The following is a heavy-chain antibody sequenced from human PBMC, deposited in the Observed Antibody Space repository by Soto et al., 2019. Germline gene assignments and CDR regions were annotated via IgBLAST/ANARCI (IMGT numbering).Heavy chain of an antibody. CDR1: GYSFTSYA. D-gene: IGHD3-10*01. CDR2: INAGNGNT. J-gene: IGHJ4*02. Sequence: ALVKLSCKASGYSFTSYAIHWMRQAPGQRIEWMGWINAGNGNTKYSQKFQGRVTLTRDTSASTAYMELSSLRSEDTAVYYCASCPQNCITSSPCCLFFDYWGRGTLVTVSS. V-gene: IGHV1-3*01. CDR3: ASCPQNCITSSPCCLFFDY.